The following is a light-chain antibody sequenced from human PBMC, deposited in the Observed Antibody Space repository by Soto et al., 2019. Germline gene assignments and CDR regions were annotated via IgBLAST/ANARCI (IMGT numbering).Light chain of an antibody. CDR2: GAS. J-gene: IGKJ5*01. Sequence: EIVLTQSPGTLSLSPGERATLSCRASQSVSNNYLAWYQQKPGQAPRLLSYGASNRATGIPDRFSGSGSGTEFTLTITRLEPEDSEVYFCQQYTGPPTTFGQGTRLEIK. V-gene: IGKV3-20*01. CDR3: QQYTGPPTT. CDR1: QSVSNNY.